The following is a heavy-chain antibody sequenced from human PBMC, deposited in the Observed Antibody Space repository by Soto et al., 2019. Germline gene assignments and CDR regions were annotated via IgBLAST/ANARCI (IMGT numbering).Heavy chain of an antibody. D-gene: IGHD3-3*01. CDR3: ARHPDSEADYDFWSGYYWPYYYYYMDV. J-gene: IGHJ6*03. CDR1: GGSISSSSYY. V-gene: IGHV4-39*01. Sequence: SETLSLTCTVSGGSISSSSYYWGWIRQPPGKGLEWIGSIYYSGSTYYNPSLKSRVTISVDTSKNQFSLKLSSVTAADTAVYYCARHPDSEADYDFWSGYYWPYYYYYMDVWGKGTTVTVSS. CDR2: IYYSGST.